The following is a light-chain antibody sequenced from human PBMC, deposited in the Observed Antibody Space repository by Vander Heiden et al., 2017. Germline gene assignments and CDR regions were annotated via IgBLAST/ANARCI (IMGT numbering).Light chain of an antibody. CDR2: AAS. CDR1: QSISSY. Sequence: DIQMTQSPSSLSASVGDRVTITCRASQSISSYLNWYQQKPGKAPKLLIYAASSLQSGVPSRFSGSGSGTDFTLTISRLQPEDFATYYCQQSDSTPYTCGQGTKLEIK. J-gene: IGKJ2*01. V-gene: IGKV1-39*01. CDR3: QQSDSTPYT.